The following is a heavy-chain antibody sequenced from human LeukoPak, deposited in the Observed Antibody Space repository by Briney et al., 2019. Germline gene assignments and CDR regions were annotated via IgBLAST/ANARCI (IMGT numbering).Heavy chain of an antibody. D-gene: IGHD6-19*01. V-gene: IGHV1-46*01. CDR2: INPSGGST. CDR1: GYTFTSYY. J-gene: IGHJ3*02. Sequence: ASVKVSCKASGYTFTSYYMHWVRQAPGQGLEWMGIINPSGGSTSYAQKFQGRVTMTRDMSTSTVYMELSSLRSEDTAVYYCAKLPDGYSSGSDAFDIWGQGTMVTVSS. CDR3: AKLPDGYSSGSDAFDI.